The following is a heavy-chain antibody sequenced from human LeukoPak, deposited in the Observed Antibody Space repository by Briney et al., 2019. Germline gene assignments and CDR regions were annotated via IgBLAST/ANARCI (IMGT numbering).Heavy chain of an antibody. D-gene: IGHD3-10*01. CDR2: INHSGST. J-gene: IGHJ4*02. Sequence: PSETLSLTCAVYGGSFSGYYWSWIRQPPGKGLEWIGEINHSGSTNYNPSLKSRVTISVDTSKNQFSLKLSSVTAADTAVYYCARLRPYYYGSGSLIDYWGQGTLVTVSS. V-gene: IGHV4-34*01. CDR1: GGSFSGYY. CDR3: ARLRPYYYGSGSLIDY.